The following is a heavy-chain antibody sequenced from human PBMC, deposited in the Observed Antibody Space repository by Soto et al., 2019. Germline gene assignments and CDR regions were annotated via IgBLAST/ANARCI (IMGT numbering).Heavy chain of an antibody. Sequence: SVKVSRNASGGTFSSYAISWERQPPGQGLAWMGGIIPIFRTANYAQKFQGRVTIIAEESTSTAYMELSSLRSEDKAVYYCADGAAAAGGGGDYYYYYGMDVWGQGTTGTVCS. CDR2: IIPIFRTA. CDR1: GGTFSSYA. D-gene: IGHD6-13*01. J-gene: IGHJ6*02. V-gene: IGHV1-69*01. CDR3: ADGAAAAGGGGDYYYYYGMDV.